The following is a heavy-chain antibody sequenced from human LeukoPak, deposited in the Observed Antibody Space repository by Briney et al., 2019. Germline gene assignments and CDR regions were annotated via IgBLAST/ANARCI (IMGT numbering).Heavy chain of an antibody. J-gene: IGHJ4*02. D-gene: IGHD3-10*01. CDR1: GFTVSSNY. CDR3: AKAEGSGNQPFDY. V-gene: IGHV3-66*01. Sequence: LTGGSLRLSCAASGFTVSSNYMSWVRQAPGKGLEWVSVIYSGGSTYYADSVKGRFTISRDNSKNTLYLQMNSLRAEDTAVYYCAKAEGSGNQPFDYWGQGTLVTVSS. CDR2: IYSGGST.